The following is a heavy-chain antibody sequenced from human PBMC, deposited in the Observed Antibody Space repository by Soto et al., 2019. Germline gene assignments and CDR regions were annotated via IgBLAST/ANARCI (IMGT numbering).Heavy chain of an antibody. CDR1: GFTFDDYA. D-gene: IGHD2-15*01. CDR3: AKPEQYCSGGSCYGNAFDI. J-gene: IGHJ3*02. CDR2: ISWNSGSI. V-gene: IGHV3-9*01. Sequence: SLKISCAASGFTFDDYAMHWVRQAPGKGLEWVSGISWNSGSIGYADSVKGRFTISRDNAKNSLYLQMNSLRAEDTALYYCAKPEQYCSGGSCYGNAFDIWGQGTMVTVSS.